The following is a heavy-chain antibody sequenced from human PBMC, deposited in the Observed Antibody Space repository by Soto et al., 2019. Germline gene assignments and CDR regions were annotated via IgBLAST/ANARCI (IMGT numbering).Heavy chain of an antibody. D-gene: IGHD2-21*01. J-gene: IGHJ3*02. Sequence: ASVKVSCKASSYTFTSYGISWVRQAPGQGLEWMGWISAYNGNTNYAQKLQGRVTMTTDTSTSTAYMELRSLRSDDTAVYYCARDLQAYCGGDCYSGAFDIWGQGTMVTVSS. V-gene: IGHV1-18*01. CDR1: SYTFTSYG. CDR3: ARDLQAYCGGDCYSGAFDI. CDR2: ISAYNGNT.